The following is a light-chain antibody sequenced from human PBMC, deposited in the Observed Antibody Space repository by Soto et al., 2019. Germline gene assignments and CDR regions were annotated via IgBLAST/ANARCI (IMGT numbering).Light chain of an antibody. V-gene: IGKV3-15*01. J-gene: IGKJ4*01. CDR2: GAS. CDR3: HQYNNWPHLT. CDR1: QSVSSN. Sequence: EIVMTQSPATLSVSPGDRATISCRASQSVSSNLAWYQQKPGQAPRLLIYGASTIATGIPARFSGSGSGTEITLTLSSLRSEDFEVYSCHQYNNWPHLTFGGGTKVEIK.